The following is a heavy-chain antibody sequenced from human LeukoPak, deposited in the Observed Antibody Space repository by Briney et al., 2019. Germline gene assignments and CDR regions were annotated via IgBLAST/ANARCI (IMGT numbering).Heavy chain of an antibody. V-gene: IGHV3-74*01. CDR1: GFTFSSSW. J-gene: IGHJ3*02. CDR3: AREGAHDAFDI. Sequence: PGGSLRLSCAASGFTFSSSWMHWVRQAPGKGLVWVSRINSDGSRISYADSVKGRFTISRDNAKNTLYLQVNSLGAEDTAVYYCAREGAHDAFDIWGQGTTVTVSS. CDR2: INSDGSRI. D-gene: IGHD4/OR15-4a*01.